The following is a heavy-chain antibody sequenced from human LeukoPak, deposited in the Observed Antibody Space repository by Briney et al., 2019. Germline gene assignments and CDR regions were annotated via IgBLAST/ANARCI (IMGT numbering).Heavy chain of an antibody. J-gene: IGHJ4*02. Sequence: GGTLRLSCAASEFTFSNYGMNWVRQAPGKGLEWVSSISSSSSYIYYADSVKGRFTISRDNAKNSLYLQMNSLRAEDTAVYYCARDYYYDSSGYPRFDYWGQGTLVTVSS. CDR3: ARDYYYDSSGYPRFDY. CDR2: ISSSSSYI. D-gene: IGHD3-22*01. V-gene: IGHV3-21*01. CDR1: EFTFSNYG.